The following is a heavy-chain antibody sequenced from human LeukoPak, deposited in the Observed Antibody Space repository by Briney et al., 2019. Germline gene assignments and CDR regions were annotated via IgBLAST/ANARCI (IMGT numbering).Heavy chain of an antibody. CDR3: AKDQGDSTAFDI. J-gene: IGHJ3*02. V-gene: IGHV3-30*18. CDR1: GFTFSSYG. D-gene: IGHD3-16*01. CDR2: ISYDGSNK. Sequence: GGSLRLSCAASGFTFSSYGMHWVRQAPGKGLEWVAVISYDGSNKYYADSVEGRFTISRDNSKNTLYLQMNSLRAEDTAVYYCAKDQGDSTAFDIWGQGTMVTVSS.